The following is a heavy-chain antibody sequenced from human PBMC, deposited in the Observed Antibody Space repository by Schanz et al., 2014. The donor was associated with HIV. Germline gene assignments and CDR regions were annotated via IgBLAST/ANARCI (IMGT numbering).Heavy chain of an antibody. CDR2: INWNSGDI. CDR3: AKVARWDYYNMDV. Sequence: VQLVESGGGLVKPGGSLRLSCAASGFTFSSYGMHWVRQVPGKGLVWVSGINWNSGDIGYADSVKGRFTISRDNSKNTLYLQMNSLRAEDTAVYHCAKVARWDYYNMDVWGQGTTVTVSS. CDR1: GFTFSSYG. V-gene: IGHV3-NL1*01. J-gene: IGHJ6*02.